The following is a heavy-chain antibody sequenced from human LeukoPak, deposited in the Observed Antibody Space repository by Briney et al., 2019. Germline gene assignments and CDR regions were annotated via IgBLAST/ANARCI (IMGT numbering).Heavy chain of an antibody. Sequence: SESLSVTCTVSRASLNVYLWSWIRQPPGKALECIGFIHSSGSANSNPSLTSRVTISIDTSKNQFSLNLRSLTAADTAVYFCASGAADGYNFGFDYWGQGTLADVSS. CDR3: ASGAADGYNFGFDY. V-gene: IGHV4-59*12. D-gene: IGHD5-24*01. CDR1: RASLNVYL. J-gene: IGHJ4*02. CDR2: IHSSGSA.